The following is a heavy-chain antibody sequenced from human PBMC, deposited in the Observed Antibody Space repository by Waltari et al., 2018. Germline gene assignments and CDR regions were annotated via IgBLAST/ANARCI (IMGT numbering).Heavy chain of an antibody. CDR1: GGSISSGGYY. Sequence: QVQLQESGPGLVTPSQTLSLTCTVSGGSISSGGYYWSWIRQHPGKGLEWIGYIYYSGSTYYNPSLKSRVTISVDTSKNQFSLKLSSVTAADTAVYYCARVSAPFTIFGVVPLSGAFDIWGQGTMVTVSS. D-gene: IGHD3-3*01. CDR2: IYYSGST. V-gene: IGHV4-31*03. J-gene: IGHJ3*02. CDR3: ARVSAPFTIFGVVPLSGAFDI.